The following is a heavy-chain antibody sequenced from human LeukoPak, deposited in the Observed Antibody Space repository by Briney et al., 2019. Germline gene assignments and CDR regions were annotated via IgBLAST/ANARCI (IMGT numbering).Heavy chain of an antibody. D-gene: IGHD3-10*01. J-gene: IGHJ3*02. Sequence: GGSLRLSCAASGFTFSSYAMSWVRQAPGKGLEWVSVIYSGGSTYYADSVKGRFTISRDNSKNTLYLQMNSLRAEDTAVYYCARVFYGSGSYVAAFDIWGQGTMVTVSS. CDR1: GFTFSSYA. V-gene: IGHV3-66*01. CDR3: ARVFYGSGSYVAAFDI. CDR2: IYSGGST.